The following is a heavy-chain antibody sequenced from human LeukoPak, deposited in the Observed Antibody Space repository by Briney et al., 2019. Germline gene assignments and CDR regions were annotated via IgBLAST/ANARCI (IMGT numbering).Heavy chain of an antibody. J-gene: IGHJ4*02. D-gene: IGHD3-16*02. CDR1: GGSFSGYY. Sequence: SETLSLTCAVYGGSFSGYYWSWIRQPPGKGLEWIGEINHSGSTNYNPSLKSRVTISVDTSKSQFSLKLSSVTAADTAVYYCARGRPYDYVWGSYRYAFDYWGQGTLVAVSS. CDR2: INHSGST. CDR3: ARGRPYDYVWGSYRYAFDY. V-gene: IGHV4-34*01.